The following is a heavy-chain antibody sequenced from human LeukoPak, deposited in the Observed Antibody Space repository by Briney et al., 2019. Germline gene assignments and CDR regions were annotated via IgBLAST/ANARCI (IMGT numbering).Heavy chain of an antibody. D-gene: IGHD6-19*01. CDR3: ARWLSSGWY. CDR2: IYYSGST. V-gene: IGHV4-39*01. Sequence: SETLSLTCTVSGGSISSSSYYWGWIRQPPGKGLEWIGSIYYSGSTYYNPSLKSRVTISVDTSKNQFSLKLTSVTAADTAVYYCARWLSSGWYWGQGTLVTVSS. CDR1: GGSISSSSYY. J-gene: IGHJ4*02.